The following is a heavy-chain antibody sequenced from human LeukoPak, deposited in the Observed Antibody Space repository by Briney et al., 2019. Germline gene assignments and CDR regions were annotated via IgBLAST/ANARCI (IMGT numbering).Heavy chain of an antibody. Sequence: ASVKVSCKASGYTFTSYYMHWVRQAPGQGLEWMGIINPSGGSTSYAQKFQGRVTMTRDTSTSTVYMELSSLRSEDTAVYYCARGPLGWLQSNWSDPWGQGTLVTVSS. J-gene: IGHJ5*02. V-gene: IGHV1-46*01. CDR2: INPSGGST. D-gene: IGHD5-24*01. CDR3: ARGPLGWLQSNWSDP. CDR1: GYTFTSYY.